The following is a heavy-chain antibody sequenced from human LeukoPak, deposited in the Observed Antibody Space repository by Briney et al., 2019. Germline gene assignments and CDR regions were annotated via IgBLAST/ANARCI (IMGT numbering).Heavy chain of an antibody. CDR3: ARTLWLQDFGY. Sequence: ASVKVSCKASGYTFTSYYMHWVRQAPGQGLEWMGIINPSGGSTSYAQKFQGRVTMTRNTSTSTVYMELSSLRSEDTAVYYCARTLWLQDFGYWGQGTLVTVSS. J-gene: IGHJ4*02. CDR1: GYTFTSYY. CDR2: INPSGGST. D-gene: IGHD5-12*01. V-gene: IGHV1-46*01.